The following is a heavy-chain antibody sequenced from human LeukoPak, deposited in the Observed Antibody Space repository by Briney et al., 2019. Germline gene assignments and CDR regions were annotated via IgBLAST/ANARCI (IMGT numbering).Heavy chain of an antibody. D-gene: IGHD6-13*01. CDR2: IIPIFGTA. CDR1: GGTFSSYA. J-gene: IGHJ4*02. Sequence: TVKVSCKASGGTFSSYAISWVRQAPGQGLEWMGGIIPIFGTANYAQKFQGRVTITADESTSTAYMELSSLRSEDTAVYYCATGRWNSSSWGDYWGQGTLVTVSS. V-gene: IGHV1-69*13. CDR3: ATGRWNSSSWGDY.